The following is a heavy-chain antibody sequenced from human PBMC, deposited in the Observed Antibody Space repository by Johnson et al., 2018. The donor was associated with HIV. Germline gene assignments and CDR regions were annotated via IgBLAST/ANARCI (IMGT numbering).Heavy chain of an antibody. CDR3: ARLPVTTNSEDAFDI. CDR2: IWYDGSNK. J-gene: IGHJ3*02. CDR1: GFTFSSYG. V-gene: IGHV3-33*01. Sequence: VQLVESGGGVVQPGRSLRLSCAASGFTFSSYGIHWVRQASGKGLEWVAIIWYDGSNKYYADSVKGRFTISRDNSKNTLYLQMNSLRAEDTAIYYCARLPVTTNSEDAFDIWGQGTMVTVSS. D-gene: IGHD4-17*01.